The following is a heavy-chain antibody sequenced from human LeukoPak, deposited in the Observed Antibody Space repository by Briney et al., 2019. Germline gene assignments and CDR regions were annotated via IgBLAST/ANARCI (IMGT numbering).Heavy chain of an antibody. V-gene: IGHV3-33*06. CDR2: IWYDGSNK. CDR3: AKEYSGSYFAAFDI. Sequence: ARSLRLSCAASGFTFSSYGMHWVRQAPGKGLEWVAVIWYDGSNKYYADSVKGRFTISRDNSKNTLYLQMNSLRAEDTAVYYCAKEYSGSYFAAFDIWGQGTMVTVSS. D-gene: IGHD1-26*01. CDR1: GFTFSSYG. J-gene: IGHJ3*02.